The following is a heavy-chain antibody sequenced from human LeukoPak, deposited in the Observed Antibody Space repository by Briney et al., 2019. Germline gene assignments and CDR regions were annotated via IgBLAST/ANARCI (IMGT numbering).Heavy chain of an antibody. V-gene: IGHV4-61*02. CDR1: GGSISSGSYY. CDR2: IYTSGST. J-gene: IGHJ4*02. CDR3: ARDPFSDGYNYSGY. Sequence: SQTLSLTCTVSGGSISSGSYYWSWIRQPAGKGLEWIGRIYTSGSTNYNPSLKSRVTISLDTSKNQFSLKLSSVTAADTAVYYCARDPFSDGYNYSGYWGQGTLVTVSS. D-gene: IGHD5-24*01.